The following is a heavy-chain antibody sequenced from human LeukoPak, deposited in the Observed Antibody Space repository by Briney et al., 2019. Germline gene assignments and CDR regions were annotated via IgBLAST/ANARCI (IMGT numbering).Heavy chain of an antibody. CDR1: VGTFNRYS. Sequence: EASVKVSCKASVGTFNRYSFDWVRQAPGQGLEWMGGIIPIFGTTNYAQKFQGRVTITADDSTSTAYMELSSLRSEDTAVYYCASGSGAWYKEFDYWGQGTLVTVSS. V-gene: IGHV1-69*13. CDR2: IIPIFGTT. CDR3: ASGSGAWYKEFDY. J-gene: IGHJ4*02. D-gene: IGHD1-14*01.